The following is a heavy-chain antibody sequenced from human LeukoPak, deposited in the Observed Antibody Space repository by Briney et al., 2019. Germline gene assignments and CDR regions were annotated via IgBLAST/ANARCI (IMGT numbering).Heavy chain of an antibody. Sequence: SVKVSCKASGGTFSSYAISWVRQAPGQGLEWMGGIIPIFGTANYAQKFQGRVTITADESTSTAYMELSSLRSEDTAVYYCAKSIPLKGLWWTDAFDIWGQGTMVTVSS. J-gene: IGHJ3*02. V-gene: IGHV1-69*13. CDR3: AKSIPLKGLWWTDAFDI. CDR1: GGTFSSYA. CDR2: IIPIFGTA. D-gene: IGHD4/OR15-4a*01.